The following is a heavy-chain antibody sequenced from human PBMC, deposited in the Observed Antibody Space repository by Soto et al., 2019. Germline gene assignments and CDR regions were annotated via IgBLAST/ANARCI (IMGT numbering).Heavy chain of an antibody. Sequence: GGSLRLCCAASGFTFSDYYMSWIRQAPGKGLEWVSYISSSGSTIYYADSVKGRFTISRDNAKNSLYLQMNSLRAEDTAVYYCARDLGNFDWLSHYGMDVWGQGTTVTVSS. J-gene: IGHJ6*02. V-gene: IGHV3-11*01. CDR2: ISSSGSTI. CDR3: ARDLGNFDWLSHYGMDV. D-gene: IGHD3-9*01. CDR1: GFTFSDYY.